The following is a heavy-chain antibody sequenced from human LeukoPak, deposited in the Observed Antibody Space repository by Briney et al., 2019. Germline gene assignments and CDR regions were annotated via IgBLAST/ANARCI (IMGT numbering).Heavy chain of an antibody. CDR3: ARLSPMVRGIIITGYFDY. CDR2: FYPGDSDT. CDR1: GYSFTTYW. D-gene: IGHD3-10*01. J-gene: IGHJ4*02. V-gene: IGHV5-51*01. Sequence: GESLKISCKGSGYSFTTYWISWVRQMPGKGLEWMGIFYPGDSDTRYSPSFQGQVTISADKSISTAYLQWSSLKASDTAMYYCARLSPMVRGIIITGYFDYWGQGTLVTVSS.